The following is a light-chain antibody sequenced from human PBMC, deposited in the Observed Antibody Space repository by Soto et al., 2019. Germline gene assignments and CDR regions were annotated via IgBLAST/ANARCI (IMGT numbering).Light chain of an antibody. CDR1: SSNIGTNA. Sequence: QSVLTQPPSASGTPGQRVTISCSGSSSNIGTNAVNWYQRLPGTAPKLLIYDNNERPSGVPDRFSGSKSGTSASLAISGLQSEDEADYYCAARDDSLNGPVFGGGTQLTVL. CDR2: DNN. V-gene: IGLV1-44*01. J-gene: IGLJ2*01. CDR3: AARDDSLNGPV.